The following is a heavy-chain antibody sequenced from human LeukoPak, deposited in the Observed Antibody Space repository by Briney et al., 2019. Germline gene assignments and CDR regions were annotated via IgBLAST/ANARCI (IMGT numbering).Heavy chain of an antibody. V-gene: IGHV3-66*01. CDR3: ASREPLYDYVWGGYFDY. CDR1: GFTVSSNY. Sequence: GGSLRLSCAASGFTVSSNYMSWVRQAPGKGLEWVSVIYSGGSTYYADSVKGRFTISRDNSKNTLYLQMNSLRAEDTAVYYCASREPLYDYVWGGYFDYWGQGTLVTVSS. D-gene: IGHD3-16*01. CDR2: IYSGGST. J-gene: IGHJ4*02.